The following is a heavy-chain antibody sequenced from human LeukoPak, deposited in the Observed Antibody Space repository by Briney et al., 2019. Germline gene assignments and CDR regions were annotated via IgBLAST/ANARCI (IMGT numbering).Heavy chain of an antibody. V-gene: IGHV4-39*01. CDR2: IYYSGST. D-gene: IGHD3-22*01. J-gene: IGHJ5*02. CDR1: GGSISSSSYY. Sequence: PSETLSLTCTVSGGSISSSSYYWGWIRQPPGKGLEWIGSIYYSGSTYYNPSLKSRVTISVDTSKNQFSLKLSSVTAADTVVYYCAGLTGITMIVAPWGQGTLVTVSS. CDR3: AGLTGITMIVAP.